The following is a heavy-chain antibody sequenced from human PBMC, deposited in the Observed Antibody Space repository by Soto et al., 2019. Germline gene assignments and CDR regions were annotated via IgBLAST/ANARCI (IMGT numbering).Heavy chain of an antibody. J-gene: IGHJ4*02. CDR1: GVTFSNYA. CDR2: LSGSGGTT. D-gene: IGHD3-10*01. V-gene: IGHV3-23*01. CDR3: AKQRADYGSGADTFYFDS. Sequence: GGSLRLSCTVSGVTFSNYAMNWVRQAPGKGLEWVSSLSGSGGTTYYADSVKGRFIIPRDNSKNTLYLLMNSLRAEDTALYYCAKQRADYGSGADTFYFDSWGQGALVTVSS.